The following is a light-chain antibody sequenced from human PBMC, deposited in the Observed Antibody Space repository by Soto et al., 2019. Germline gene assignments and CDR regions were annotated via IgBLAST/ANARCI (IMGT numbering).Light chain of an antibody. J-gene: IGLJ1*01. V-gene: IGLV2-14*01. CDR1: SREFGGYNY. CDR2: DVS. Sequence: QSALTQPASVSGAPGPSITISCPGTSREFGGYNYVSWYQQHPGKAPKFMIYDVSNRPSGVSNRFSGSKSGNTASLTISGLQAEDEADYYCSSYTSSSTLYVFGTGTKVTVL. CDR3: SSYTSSSTLYV.